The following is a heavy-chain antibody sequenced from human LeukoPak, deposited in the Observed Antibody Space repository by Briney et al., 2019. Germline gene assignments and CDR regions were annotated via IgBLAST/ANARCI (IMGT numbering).Heavy chain of an antibody. J-gene: IGHJ4*02. D-gene: IGHD6-13*01. CDR3: AGERVYSPRRVDY. CDR1: GGSISSSSYY. CDR2: IYYSGST. Sequence: PSETLSLTCTVSGGSISSSSYYWGWIRQPPGKGLEWIGSIYYSGSTNYNPSLKSRVTISVDTSKNQFSLKLSSVTAADTAVYYCAGERVYSPRRVDYWGQGTLVTVSS. V-gene: IGHV4-39*07.